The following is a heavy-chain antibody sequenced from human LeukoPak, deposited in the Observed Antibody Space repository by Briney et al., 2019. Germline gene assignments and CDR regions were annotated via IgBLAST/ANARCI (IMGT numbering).Heavy chain of an antibody. D-gene: IGHD4-17*01. CDR2: IYYSGST. J-gene: IGHJ6*03. CDR3: ARLVTEYGDYATYYYYYMDV. V-gene: IGHV4-39*01. Sequence: PSETLSLTCTVSGGSISSSSYYWGWIRQPPGKGLEWIGSIYYSGSTYYNPSLKSRVTISVDTSKNQFSLKLSSVTAADTAVYYCARLVTEYGDYATYYYYYMDVWGKGTTVTISS. CDR1: GGSISSSSYY.